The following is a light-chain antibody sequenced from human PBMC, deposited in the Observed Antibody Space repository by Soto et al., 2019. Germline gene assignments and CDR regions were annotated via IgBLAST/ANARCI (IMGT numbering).Light chain of an antibody. CDR3: HQGYSIPCT. J-gene: IGKJ1*01. CDR2: AAT. Sequence: DIQMTQSPASLSASVGDRVTITCRASQSISSYVNWYQQKRGKAPKVLLYAATSLKNGVPSRFSGSGSGTDFTLTISSLQPEDFATYYCHQGYSIPCTFGQGTKVEIK. CDR1: QSISSY. V-gene: IGKV1-39*01.